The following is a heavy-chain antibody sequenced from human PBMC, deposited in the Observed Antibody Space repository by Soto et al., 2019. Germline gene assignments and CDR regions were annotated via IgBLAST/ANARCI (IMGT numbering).Heavy chain of an antibody. V-gene: IGHV1-69*13. CDR1: GGTFSSYA. CDR2: IIPIFGTA. J-gene: IGHJ6*02. CDR3: ARCRVLYYYYYVMDV. D-gene: IGHD2-2*01. Sequence: ASVKVSCKASGGTFSSYAISWVRQAPGQGLEWMGGIIPIFGTANYAQKFQGRVTITADESTSTAYMELSSLRSEDTAVYYCARCRVLYYYYYVMDVWGQGTTVTVSS.